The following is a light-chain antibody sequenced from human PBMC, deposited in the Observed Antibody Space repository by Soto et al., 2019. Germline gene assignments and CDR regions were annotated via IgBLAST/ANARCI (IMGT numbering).Light chain of an antibody. CDR2: DVS. V-gene: IGKV1-5*01. CDR1: QSFSGW. J-gene: IGKJ1*01. Sequence: IQMTQSPSTLSASVGDKVTVTCRASQSFSGWLAWYQQKPGKAPKLLIYDVSTLESGVPSRFSGGGSGTEFTLTISSLQPDDFATYYCQQFRTFGQGTKVDI. CDR3: QQFRT.